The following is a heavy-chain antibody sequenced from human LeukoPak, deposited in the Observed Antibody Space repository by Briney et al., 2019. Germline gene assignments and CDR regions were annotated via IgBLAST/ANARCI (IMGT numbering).Heavy chain of an antibody. J-gene: IGHJ6*02. V-gene: IGHV1-18*04. D-gene: IGHD1-7*01. Sequence: ASVKVSCKASGYTFISYGISWVRQAPGQGLEWMGGISNYNGNTNSAQKLQGRVTMTTDTSTSTAYMELRSLRSDDTAVYYCARLTGKWHYPYYYYDMDVWGQGTTVTVSS. CDR2: ISNYNGNT. CDR1: GYTFISYG. CDR3: ARLTGKWHYPYYYYDMDV.